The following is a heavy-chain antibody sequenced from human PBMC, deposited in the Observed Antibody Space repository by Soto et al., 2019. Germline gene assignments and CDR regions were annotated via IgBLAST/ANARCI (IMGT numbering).Heavy chain of an antibody. CDR3: ARVRWQLYNWFDP. J-gene: IGHJ5*02. CDR1: GFSVSGNY. Sequence: EVQVVESGGDLVQPGGSLRLSCAASGFSVSGNYMSWVRQAPGMGLEWVSAIYSGGNTYYADSVKGRFTISRDNSKNTLYLQVDSLRAEGAAVYYCARVRWQLYNWFDPWGQGTLVTVS. CDR2: IYSGGNT. D-gene: IGHD3-10*01. V-gene: IGHV3-66*01.